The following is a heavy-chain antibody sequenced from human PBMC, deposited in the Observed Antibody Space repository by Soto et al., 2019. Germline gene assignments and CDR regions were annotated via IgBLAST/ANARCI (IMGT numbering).Heavy chain of an antibody. Sequence: EVQLLESGGGLVQPGGSLRLSCAASGFTFSSYAMSWVRQAPGKGLEWVSAISGSGGSTYYVDSVKGRFTISRDNSKNTLYLQMNSLRAEDTAVYYCAKDNTIFGVVIIDYWGQGTLVTVSS. V-gene: IGHV3-23*01. CDR3: AKDNTIFGVVIIDY. CDR2: ISGSGGST. D-gene: IGHD3-3*01. J-gene: IGHJ4*02. CDR1: GFTFSSYA.